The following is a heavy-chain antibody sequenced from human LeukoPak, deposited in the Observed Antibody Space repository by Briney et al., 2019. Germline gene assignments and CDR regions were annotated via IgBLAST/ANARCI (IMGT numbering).Heavy chain of an antibody. D-gene: IGHD6-19*01. CDR1: GFTFSSYV. CDR3: ARDLGYSSGPNY. CDR2: ISYDGSNE. V-gene: IGHV3-30*04. Sequence: GGSLRLSCAASGFTFSSYVMHWVRQAPGKGLEWVAIISYDGSNEYYVDSVKGRFTISRDNAKNSLYLQMNSLRAEDTAVYYCARDLGYSSGPNYWGQGTRVTVSS. J-gene: IGHJ4*02.